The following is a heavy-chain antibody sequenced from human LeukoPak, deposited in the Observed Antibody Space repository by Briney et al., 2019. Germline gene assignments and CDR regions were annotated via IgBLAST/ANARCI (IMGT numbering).Heavy chain of an antibody. Sequence: GGSLRLSCSASGFTFSSCVMHWVRQAPGKGLEWVALISYDGNNKYYADSVKGRFTISRDTSKNTLYLQMNSLRPEDTAVYYCATDLTHYGSGSYYNGFDYWGQGTLVTVSS. CDR2: ISYDGNNK. J-gene: IGHJ4*02. V-gene: IGHV3-30*03. D-gene: IGHD3-10*01. CDR3: ATDLTHYGSGSYYNGFDY. CDR1: GFTFSSCV.